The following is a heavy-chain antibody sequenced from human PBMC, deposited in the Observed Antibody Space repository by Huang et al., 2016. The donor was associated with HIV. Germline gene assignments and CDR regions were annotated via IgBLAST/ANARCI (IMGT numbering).Heavy chain of an antibody. CDR3: ARDQRWPGGYFDY. Sequence: QVQLVQSGAEVKTPGASVKVSCKASGYTFNSYGISWVRQAPGQGLEWMGWISAHNGNTKYAQKLQGRVTLNKDTPSSTAYMELRSLRSDDTAVYYCARDQRWPGGYFDYWGQGTLVTVSS. J-gene: IGHJ4*02. CDR2: ISAHNGNT. V-gene: IGHV1-18*01. CDR1: GYTFNSYG. D-gene: IGHD6-19*01.